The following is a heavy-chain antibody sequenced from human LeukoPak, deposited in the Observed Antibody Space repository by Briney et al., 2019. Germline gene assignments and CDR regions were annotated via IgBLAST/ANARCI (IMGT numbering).Heavy chain of an antibody. V-gene: IGHV4-59*01. Sequence: PSETLSLTCSVSGASITNYYWSWIRQAPGKGLEWIGYIYYSGNTNTYNPSLKSRATISLYTSRKYFSLELRSVTAADTAVYFGARGGSYGSYLDDWGQGAMVIVSS. J-gene: IGHJ4*02. CDR2: IYYSGNT. CDR1: GASITNYY. D-gene: IGHD1-26*01. CDR3: ARGGSYGSYLDD.